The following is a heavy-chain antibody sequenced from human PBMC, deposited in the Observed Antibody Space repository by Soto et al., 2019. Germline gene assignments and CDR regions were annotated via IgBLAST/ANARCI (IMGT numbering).Heavy chain of an antibody. Sequence: SGGSLRLSCAASGFTFSSYGMHWVRQAPGKGLEWVAVIWYDGSNKYYADFVKGRFTISRDNSKNTLYLQMNSLRAEDTAVYYCAREAFQEPFFDYWGQGTLVTVSS. CDR3: AREAFQEPFFDY. V-gene: IGHV3-33*01. J-gene: IGHJ4*02. D-gene: IGHD1-26*01. CDR1: GFTFSSYG. CDR2: IWYDGSNK.